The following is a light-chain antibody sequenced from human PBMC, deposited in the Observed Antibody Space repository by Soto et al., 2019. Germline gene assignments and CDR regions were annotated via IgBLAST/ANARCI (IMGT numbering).Light chain of an antibody. V-gene: IGKV3-11*01. J-gene: IGKJ3*01. CDR1: QSVRSS. CDR3: QQRSNWPPEVT. CDR2: DAS. Sequence: EIVLTQSPDTLSLSPGERATLSCRASQSVRSSLAWYQQKPGQAPRLLIYDASNRATGIPARFSGSGSGTDFTLTISSLEPEDFAVYYCQQRSNWPPEVTVGPGTKVVIK.